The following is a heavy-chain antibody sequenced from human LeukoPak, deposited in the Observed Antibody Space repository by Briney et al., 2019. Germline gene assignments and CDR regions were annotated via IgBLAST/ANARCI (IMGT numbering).Heavy chain of an antibody. CDR2: IDHSGST. D-gene: IGHD6-13*01. J-gene: IGHJ4*02. V-gene: IGHV4-34*01. CDR3: ARAPVRVAAVGKYFDY. Sequence: SSETLSLTCAVYGGSFSNYYWSWIRQPPGKGLEWIGEIDHSGSTNYNPPLKSRLTISVDTSKKQFSLKLSSVTAADTAVYYCARAPVRVAAVGKYFDYWGQGTLVTVSS. CDR1: GGSFSNYY.